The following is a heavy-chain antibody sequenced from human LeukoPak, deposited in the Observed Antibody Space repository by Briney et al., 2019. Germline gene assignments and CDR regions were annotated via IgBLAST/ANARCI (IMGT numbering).Heavy chain of an antibody. Sequence: GGSLRLSCAASGFTVSSNYMSWVRQAPGKGLEWVSVIYSGGSTYYADSVKGRFTISRDNSKNTLYLQMNSLRAEDTAVYYCARAAAGYWFDPWGQGTLVTASS. J-gene: IGHJ5*02. CDR2: IYSGGST. CDR1: GFTVSSNY. V-gene: IGHV3-66*01. D-gene: IGHD6-13*01. CDR3: ARAAAGYWFDP.